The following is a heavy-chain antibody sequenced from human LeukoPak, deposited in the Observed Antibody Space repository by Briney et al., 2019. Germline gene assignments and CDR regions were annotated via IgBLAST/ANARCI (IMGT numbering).Heavy chain of an antibody. V-gene: IGHV4-59*01. Sequence: PSETLSLTCTVSGGSISSYCWSWIRQPPGKGLEWIGYIYYSGSTNYNPSLKSRVTISVDTSKNQFSLKLSSVTAADTAVYYCARGPPYNWFDPWGQGTLVTVSS. CDR3: ARGPPYNWFDP. J-gene: IGHJ5*02. CDR1: GGSISSYC. CDR2: IYYSGST.